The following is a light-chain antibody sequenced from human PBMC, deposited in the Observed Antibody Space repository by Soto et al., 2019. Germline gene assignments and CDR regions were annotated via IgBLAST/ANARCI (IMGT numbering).Light chain of an antibody. Sequence: EIVLTQSPATLSLSPGERATLSCRASQSVSNFLAWYQQIPGQAPSLLIYDTSDRATGLPARFSGSGSGTDFTLTISSLQPDDFATYYCQQYSTYPWTFGQGTKVDIK. V-gene: IGKV3-11*01. CDR3: QQYSTYPWT. J-gene: IGKJ1*01. CDR1: QSVSNF. CDR2: DTS.